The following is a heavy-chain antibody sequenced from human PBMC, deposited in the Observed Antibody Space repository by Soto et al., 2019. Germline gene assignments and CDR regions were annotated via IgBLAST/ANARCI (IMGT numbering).Heavy chain of an antibody. CDR1: GFTFSSYG. D-gene: IGHD3-10*01. CDR3: AKDALDGERGSGGRDV. J-gene: IGHJ6*02. V-gene: IGHV3-30*18. CDR2: ISYDGSNK. Sequence: QVQLVESGGGVVQPGRSLRLSCAASGFTFSSYGMHWVRQAPGKGLEWVAVISYDGSNKYYADSVKGRFTISRDNSKNTVYLQMNSQRAVDTGVYCCAKDALDGERGSGGRDVGGQGTKDTVSS.